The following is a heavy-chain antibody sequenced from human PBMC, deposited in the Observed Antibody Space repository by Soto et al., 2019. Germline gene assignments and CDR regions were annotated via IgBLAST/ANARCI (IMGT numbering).Heavy chain of an antibody. CDR3: ARGVALNPFAGHWFDS. J-gene: IGHJ5*01. V-gene: IGHV4-61*01. CDR1: GCSTSSSNYY. CDR2: IYFSGIT. Sequence: SETQSLTGPVSGCSTSSSNYYLRWIRQPPGKGVEWIGYIYFSGITNYNPSLQSRATISVDTSGSQFSLNLVSVTAADTAIYYCARGVALNPFAGHWFDSWGQGTLVTGAS. D-gene: IGHD2-15*01.